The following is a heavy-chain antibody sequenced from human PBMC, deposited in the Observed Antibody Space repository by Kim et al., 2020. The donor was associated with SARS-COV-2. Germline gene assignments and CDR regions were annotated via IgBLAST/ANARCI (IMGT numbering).Heavy chain of an antibody. CDR2: IIPIFGTA. CDR1: GGTFSSYA. CDR3: ARDDIVVVPAVIGETYYYYGMDV. D-gene: IGHD2-2*01. J-gene: IGHJ6*02. Sequence: SVKVSCKASGGTFSSYAISWVRQAPGQGLEWMGGIIPIFGTANYAQKFQGRVTITADESTSTAYMELSSLRSEDTAVYYCARDDIVVVPAVIGETYYYYGMDVWGQGTTVTVSS. V-gene: IGHV1-69*13.